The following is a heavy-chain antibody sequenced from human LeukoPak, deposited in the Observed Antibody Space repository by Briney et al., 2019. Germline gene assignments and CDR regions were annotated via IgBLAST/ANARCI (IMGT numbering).Heavy chain of an antibody. CDR3: ASGGLVDQFLSDY. J-gene: IGHJ4*02. Sequence: GESLKISCKCSGYGFTSYWIGWVRQMPGKDLEWMGLIYPGDSDTRYSPSFQGQVTISADKSISTAYLQWSSLKASDTAMYYCASGGLVDQFLSDYWGQGTLVTVSS. CDR1: GYGFTSYW. V-gene: IGHV5-51*01. CDR2: IYPGDSDT. D-gene: IGHD5-12*01.